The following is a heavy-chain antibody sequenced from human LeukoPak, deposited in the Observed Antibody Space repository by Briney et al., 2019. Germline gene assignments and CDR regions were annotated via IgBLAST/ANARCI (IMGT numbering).Heavy chain of an antibody. CDR1: EFTFSGYS. Sequence: GGSLRLSCAASEFTFSGYSMNWVRQAPGKGLEWVSSISSSSSYIYYADSVKGRFTISRDNAKNSLYLQMNSLRAEDTAVYYCAREIGRGYSGYDRYYFDYWGQGTLVTVSS. CDR3: AREIGRGYSGYDRYYFDY. V-gene: IGHV3-21*01. D-gene: IGHD5-12*01. CDR2: ISSSSSYI. J-gene: IGHJ4*02.